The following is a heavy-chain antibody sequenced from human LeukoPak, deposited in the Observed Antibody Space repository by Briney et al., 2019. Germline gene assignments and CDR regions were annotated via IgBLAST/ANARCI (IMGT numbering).Heavy chain of an antibody. CDR2: IYYSGST. CDR1: GGSISSSSYY. Sequence: PSETLSLTCTVSGGSISSSSYYWGWIRQPPGKGLEWIGSIYYSGSTYYNPSLKGRVTISVDTSKNQFSLKLTSVTAADTAIYYCARTFEGWSYLLKGNLVWFDPWGQGTLVTVSS. CDR3: ARTFEGWSYLLKGNLVWFDP. J-gene: IGHJ5*02. V-gene: IGHV4-39*07. D-gene: IGHD3-16*02.